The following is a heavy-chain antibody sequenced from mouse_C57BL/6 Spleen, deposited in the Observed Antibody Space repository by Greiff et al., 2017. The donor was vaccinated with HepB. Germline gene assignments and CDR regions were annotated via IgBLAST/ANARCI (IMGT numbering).Heavy chain of an antibody. D-gene: IGHD3-2*02. V-gene: IGHV1-82*01. CDR3: ALDSSGYEAMDY. J-gene: IGHJ4*01. Sequence: VKLMEPGPELVKPGASVKISCKASGYAFSSYWMHWVKQRPGKGLEWIGRIYPGDGDTNYNGKFKGKATLTADKSSSTAYMQLSSLTSEDSAVYFCALDSSGYEAMDYWGQGTSVTVSS. CDR2: IYPGDGDT. CDR1: GYAFSSYW.